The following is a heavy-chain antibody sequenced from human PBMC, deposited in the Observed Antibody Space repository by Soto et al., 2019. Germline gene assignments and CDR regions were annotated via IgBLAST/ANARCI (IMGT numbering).Heavy chain of an antibody. CDR2: IYYSGST. D-gene: IGHD3-3*01. J-gene: IGHJ4*02. CDR3: ARGDYDFWSGYYTVGYFDY. Sequence: QLQLQESGPGLVKPSETLSLTCTVSGGSISSSSYYWGWIRQPPGKGLEWIGSIYYSGSTYYNPSLKSRVTRSVDTSKNQFSLKLSSVTAADTAVYYCARGDYDFWSGYYTVGYFDYWGQGTLVTVSS. CDR1: GGSISSSSYY. V-gene: IGHV4-39*01.